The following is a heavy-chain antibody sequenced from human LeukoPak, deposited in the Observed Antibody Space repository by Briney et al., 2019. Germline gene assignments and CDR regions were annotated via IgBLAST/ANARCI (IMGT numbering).Heavy chain of an antibody. V-gene: IGHV4-31*03. D-gene: IGHD1-7*01. CDR2: IYYSGST. CDR3: ARGTGTTRQYYYGMDV. J-gene: IGHJ6*02. Sequence: SQTLSLTCTVSGGSISSGGYYWSWIRQHPGKGLEWIGYIYYSGSTYYNPSLKSRVTISVDTSKNQFSLKLSSVTAADTAVYYCARGTGTTRQYYYGMDVWGPGTTVTVSS. CDR1: GGSISSGGYY.